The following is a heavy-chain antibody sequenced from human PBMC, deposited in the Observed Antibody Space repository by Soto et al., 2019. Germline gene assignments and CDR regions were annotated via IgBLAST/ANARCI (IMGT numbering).Heavy chain of an antibody. V-gene: IGHV4-38-2*02. D-gene: IGHD6-13*01. CDR3: ARDGWQQLTSLDY. J-gene: IGHJ4*02. CDR1: GHTISSGCDY. Sequence: TYSVAGHTISSGCDYWGRKKQPPGKGLEWIGSIYHSGSTYYNPSLQGRVTMTTDTSTSTAYMELRSLRSDDTAVYYCARDGWQQLTSLDYWGQGTLVTVSS. CDR2: IYHSGST.